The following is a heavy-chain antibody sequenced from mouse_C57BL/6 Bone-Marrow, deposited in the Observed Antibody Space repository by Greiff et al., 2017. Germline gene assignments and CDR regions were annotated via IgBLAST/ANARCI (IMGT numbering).Heavy chain of an antibody. D-gene: IGHD1-1*01. CDR2: IYPRSGNT. J-gene: IGHJ2*01. V-gene: IGHV1-81*01. CDR1: GYTFTSYG. Sequence: QVQLKQSGAELARPGASVKLSCKASGYTFTSYGISWVKQRTGQGLEWIGEIYPRSGNTYYNEKFKGKATLTADKSSSTAYMELRSLTSEDSAVYFCARGGRITTVVAGYWGQGTTLTVSS. CDR3: ARGGRITTVVAGY.